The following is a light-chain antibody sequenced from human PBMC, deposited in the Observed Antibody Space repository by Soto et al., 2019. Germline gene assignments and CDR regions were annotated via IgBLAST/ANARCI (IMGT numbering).Light chain of an antibody. CDR2: GAS. V-gene: IGKV3-20*01. J-gene: IGKJ4*01. CDR3: QQYGSSPLT. CDR1: QSVISTS. Sequence: EIVLTQSPGTLSLSPGERATLSCRTSQSVISTSLAWYQQKPGQAPRLLIYGASNRATGIPDRFSGSGSGTDFTLTINRLEPEDFAMYYCQQYGSSPLTFGGGTKWIS.